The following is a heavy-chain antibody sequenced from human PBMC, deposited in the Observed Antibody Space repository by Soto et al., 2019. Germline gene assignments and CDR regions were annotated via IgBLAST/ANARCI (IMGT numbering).Heavy chain of an antibody. D-gene: IGHD3-22*01. CDR1: GGTFSSYA. J-gene: IGHJ4*02. V-gene: IGHV1-69*13. Sequence: SVKVSCKXSGGTFSSYAISWVRQAPGQGLEWMGGIIPIFGTANYAQKFQGRVTITADESTSTAYMELSSLRSEDTAVYYCARENDSSGYYYRPFDYWGQGTLVTVSS. CDR3: ARENDSSGYYYRPFDY. CDR2: IIPIFGTA.